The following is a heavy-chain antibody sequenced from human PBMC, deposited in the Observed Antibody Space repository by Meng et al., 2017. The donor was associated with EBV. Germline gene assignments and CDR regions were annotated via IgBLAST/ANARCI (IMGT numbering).Heavy chain of an antibody. V-gene: IGHV1-69*01. CDR1: GGPFRYYA. J-gene: IGHJ4*02. D-gene: IGHD3-10*01. Sequence: QGQLVQCSAELTKPGSSVKVSSKTSGGPFRYYAISWVRQAPGQGLEWLGGFLPRLGAPNYAQKFHGRVKITADESTSTHYMDLSSLRSEDTAIYYCASESGRGYTPDYWGQGTLVTVSS. CDR2: FLPRLGAP. CDR3: ASESGRGYTPDY.